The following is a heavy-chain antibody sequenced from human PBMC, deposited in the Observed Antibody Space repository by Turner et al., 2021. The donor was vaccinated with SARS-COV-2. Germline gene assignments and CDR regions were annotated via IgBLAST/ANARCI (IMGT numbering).Heavy chain of an antibody. CDR1: GYTFTSYG. J-gene: IGHJ4*02. CDR2: ISTYNGNT. CDR3: ARGLRAGWDHDY. D-gene: IGHD2-21*02. V-gene: IGHV1-18*01. Sequence: QVQLVQSGAEVKKPGASVKSSCKASGYTFTSYGTSWVRQTPGQGLEWMGWISTYNGNTNYAQKLQGRVTMTRDTTTSTAYMGLRSLRSDDTAVYYCARGLRAGWDHDYWGQGTLVTVSS.